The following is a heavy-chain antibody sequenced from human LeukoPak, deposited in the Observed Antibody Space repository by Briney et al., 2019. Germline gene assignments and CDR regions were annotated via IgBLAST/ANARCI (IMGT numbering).Heavy chain of an antibody. J-gene: IGHJ4*02. CDR1: GGTFSSYA. CDR3: ARVADCGGDCPYYFDY. V-gene: IGHV1-69*13. D-gene: IGHD2-21*02. CDR2: IIPIFGTA. Sequence: SVKVSCKASGGTFSSYAISWVRQAPGQGLEWMGGIIPIFGTANYAQKFQGRVTITADESTSTAYMELSSLRSEDTAVYYCARVADCGGDCPYYFDYWGQGTLVTVSS.